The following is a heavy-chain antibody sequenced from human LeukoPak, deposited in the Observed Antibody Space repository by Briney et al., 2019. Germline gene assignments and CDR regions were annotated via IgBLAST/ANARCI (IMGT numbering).Heavy chain of an antibody. CDR2: INPNSGGT. Sequence: GASAKVSCKTSGYTFTGYYMHWVRQAPGQGLEWMGWINPNSGGTNYAQKFQGRVTMTRDTSISTAYMELSRLRSDDTAVYYCARVYDSSGFSVYWGQGTLVTVSS. J-gene: IGHJ4*02. V-gene: IGHV1-2*02. CDR3: ARVYDSSGFSVY. D-gene: IGHD3-22*01. CDR1: GYTFTGYY.